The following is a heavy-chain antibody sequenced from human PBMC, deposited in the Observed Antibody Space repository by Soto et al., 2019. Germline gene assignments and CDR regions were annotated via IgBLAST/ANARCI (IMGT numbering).Heavy chain of an antibody. CDR2: ISYDGNDK. D-gene: IGHD2-21*02. CDR1: GFTFSSYA. J-gene: IGHJ3*02. V-gene: IGHV3-30-3*01. Sequence: GGSLRLSCAASGFTFSSYAMHWVRQAPGKGLEWVAVISYDGNDKYYADSVKGRFTISRDNSKNTLYLQMNSLRAEDTAVYYCARYIVVVTATYAFDIWGQGTMVTVSS. CDR3: ARYIVVVTATYAFDI.